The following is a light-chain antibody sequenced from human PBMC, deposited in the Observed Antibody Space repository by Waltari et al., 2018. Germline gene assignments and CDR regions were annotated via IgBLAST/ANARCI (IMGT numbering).Light chain of an antibody. CDR1: QSVSSN. CDR3: QQYNNWPPLT. V-gene: IGKV3-15*01. J-gene: IGKJ4*01. Sequence: EIVMTQTPATLSVSPGERATLPCRASQSVSSNLAWYQQKPGQAPRLLNYDASTRDTGIPDRFSGSGSGTEFTLTISSLQSEDFAFYYCQQYNNWPPLTFGGGTKVEIK. CDR2: DAS.